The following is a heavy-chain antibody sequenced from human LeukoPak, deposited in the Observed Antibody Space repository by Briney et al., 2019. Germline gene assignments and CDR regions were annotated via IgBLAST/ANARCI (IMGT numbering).Heavy chain of an antibody. CDR2: IIPIFGTA. Sequence: SVKVSCKASGGTFSSYAISWVRQAPGQGLEWMGGIIPIFGTANYAQKFQGRVTITADESTSTACMELSSLRSEDTAVYYCASPTTMNYYYYYGMDVWGQGTTVTVSS. CDR3: ASPTTMNYYYYYGMDV. J-gene: IGHJ6*02. CDR1: GGTFSSYA. V-gene: IGHV1-69*13. D-gene: IGHD4-17*01.